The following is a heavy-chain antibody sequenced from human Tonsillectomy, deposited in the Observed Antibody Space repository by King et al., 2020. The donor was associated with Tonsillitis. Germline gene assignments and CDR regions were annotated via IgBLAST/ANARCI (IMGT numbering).Heavy chain of an antibody. CDR3: ARGRGSYCFDY. CDR1: VYTFTGYY. D-gene: IGHD3-16*01. J-gene: IGHJ4*02. CDR2: ITPNSGDT. Sequence: HVQLVESGAEVKKPGASVKVSCKASVYTFTGYYMHWVRQAPGQGLEWRVLITPNSGDTNSAQKFQGRYTMTRYTSISTAYMEWSRLRSDETAVYYCARGRGSYCFDYWGQGTPVTVSS. V-gene: IGHV1-2*02.